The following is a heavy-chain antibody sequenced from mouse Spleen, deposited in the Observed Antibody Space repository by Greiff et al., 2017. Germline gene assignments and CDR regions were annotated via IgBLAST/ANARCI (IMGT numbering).Heavy chain of an antibody. CDR1: GYTFTSYW. J-gene: IGHJ3*02. D-gene: IGHD3-3*01. CDR2: IFPGTGTT. V-gene: IGHV1S132*01. CDR3: ARGGTGY. Sequence: VQLQQSGAELVKPGASVKLSCKTSGYTFTSYWIQWVKQRPGQGLGWIGEIFPGTGTTYYNEKFKGKATLTTDTSSSTAYMQLSSLTSEGSAVYFCARGGTGYWGQGTLVTVSA.